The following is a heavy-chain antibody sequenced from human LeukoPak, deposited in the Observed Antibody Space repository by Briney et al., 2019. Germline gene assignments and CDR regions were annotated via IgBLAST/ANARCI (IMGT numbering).Heavy chain of an antibody. CDR2: ISGSGGST. Sequence: PGGSLRLSCAASGFTFSSYAMSWVRQAPGKGLEWVSAISGSGGSTYYADSVKGRFTISRDNPKNTLYLQMNSLRAEDTAVYYCAKGTYYYDSSGWRYFDYWGQGTLVTVSS. CDR1: GFTFSSYA. J-gene: IGHJ4*02. D-gene: IGHD3-22*01. CDR3: AKGTYYYDSSGWRYFDY. V-gene: IGHV3-23*01.